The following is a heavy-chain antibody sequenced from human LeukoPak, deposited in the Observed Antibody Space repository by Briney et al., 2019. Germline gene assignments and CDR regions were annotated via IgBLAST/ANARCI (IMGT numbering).Heavy chain of an antibody. Sequence: GASVKVSCKASGYTFTGYYMHWVRQAPGQGLEWMGGIIPIFGTANYAQKLQGRVAITADESTSTAYMELSSLRSEDTAVYYCASGYYEETKKIYYFDYWGQGTLVTVSS. J-gene: IGHJ4*02. D-gene: IGHD3-3*01. CDR3: ASGYYEETKKIYYFDY. CDR2: IIPIFGTA. CDR1: GYTFTGYY. V-gene: IGHV1-69*13.